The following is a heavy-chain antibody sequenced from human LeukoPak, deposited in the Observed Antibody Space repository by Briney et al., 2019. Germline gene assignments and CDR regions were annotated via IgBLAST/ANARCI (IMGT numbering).Heavy chain of an antibody. CDR1: GGSISSSSYY. Sequence: SETLSLTCTVTGGSISSSSYYWGWIRQPPGKGLEWIGSIYYSGSTYYNPSLKSRVTISVDTSKNQFSLKLSSVTAADTAVYYCARPYETGGNSFAFDIWAQGTMVTVSS. J-gene: IGHJ3*02. V-gene: IGHV4-39*01. CDR3: ARPYETGGNSFAFDI. D-gene: IGHD4-23*01. CDR2: IYYSGST.